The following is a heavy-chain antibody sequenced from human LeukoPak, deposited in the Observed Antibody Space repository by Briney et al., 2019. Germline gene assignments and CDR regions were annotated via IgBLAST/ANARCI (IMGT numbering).Heavy chain of an antibody. V-gene: IGHV3-21*01. J-gene: IGHJ3*02. CDR2: ISSSSSYI. CDR1: GFTFSSYN. CDR3: ASHRWDAFDI. D-gene: IGHD6-13*01. Sequence: GGALRLSCAASGFTFSSYNMNWVRQAPGKGLEWVSSISSSSSYIYYADSVKGRFTISRDNAKNSLYLQMNSLRAEDTAVYYCASHRWDAFDIWGQGTMVTASS.